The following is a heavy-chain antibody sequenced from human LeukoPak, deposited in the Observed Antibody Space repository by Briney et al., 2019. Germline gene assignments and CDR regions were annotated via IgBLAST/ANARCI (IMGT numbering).Heavy chain of an antibody. Sequence: PGGSLRLSCTASGFTFSSYTMHWVRQAPGKGLEWVAVISYDGSNKYYADSVKGRFTISRDNAKNSLYLQMNSLRAEDTAVYYCARDGSVGSSYDAFDIWGQGTMVTVSS. D-gene: IGHD6-13*01. V-gene: IGHV3-30*04. CDR2: ISYDGSNK. J-gene: IGHJ3*02. CDR1: GFTFSSYT. CDR3: ARDGSVGSSYDAFDI.